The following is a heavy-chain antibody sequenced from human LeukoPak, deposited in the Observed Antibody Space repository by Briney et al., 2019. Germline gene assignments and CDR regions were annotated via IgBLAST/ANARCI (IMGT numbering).Heavy chain of an antibody. J-gene: IGHJ4*02. V-gene: IGHV4-30-2*01. CDR3: ARVAALGTIDY. Sequence: PSQTLSLTCTVSGGSISSDDYYWAWIRQPPGKGLEWIGYIYHSGSTHYNPSLKSRVTISVDRSKNQFSLTLSSVTAADTAVYYCARVAALGTIDYWGQGTLVTVSS. CDR1: GGSISSDDYY. D-gene: IGHD2-8*01. CDR2: IYHSGST.